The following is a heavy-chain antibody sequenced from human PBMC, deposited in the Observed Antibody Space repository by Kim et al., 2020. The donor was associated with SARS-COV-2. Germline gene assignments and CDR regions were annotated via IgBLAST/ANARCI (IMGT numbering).Heavy chain of an antibody. Sequence: DTRYSPSFQGQVTMSVDKSISTAYRQWSSLKASDTAIYYCARSNVVYGMDVWGQGTTVAVSS. CDR3: ARSNVVYGMDV. J-gene: IGHJ6*02. V-gene: IGHV5-51*01. CDR2: DT. D-gene: IGHD2-15*01.